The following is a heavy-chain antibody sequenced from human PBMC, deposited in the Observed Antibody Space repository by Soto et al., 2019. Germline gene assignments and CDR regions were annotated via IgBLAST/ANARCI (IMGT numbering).Heavy chain of an antibody. V-gene: IGHV1-3*01. D-gene: IGHD3-10*01. Sequence: ASVKVSCKASGYTFTSYAMHWVRQAPGQRLEWMGWINAGNGNTKYSQKFQGRVTITRDTSASTAYMELSSLRSEDTAVYYCARNFLWFGEYGMDVWGQGXTVTVYS. CDR2: INAGNGNT. CDR1: GYTFTSYA. J-gene: IGHJ6*02. CDR3: ARNFLWFGEYGMDV.